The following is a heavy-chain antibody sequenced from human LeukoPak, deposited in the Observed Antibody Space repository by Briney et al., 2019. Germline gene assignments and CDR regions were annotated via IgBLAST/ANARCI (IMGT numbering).Heavy chain of an antibody. CDR2: INKVGSEK. Sequence: GGSLRLSCAASTFTFTSYWMSWVRQAPGKGLEWVAKINKVGSEKYYVDSVKGRFTISIDNAKHSLYLQMNSLRAEDTAVYYCARDRTGNNDFWSGYTTFFDYWGQGTLVTVSS. J-gene: IGHJ4*02. CDR1: TFTFTSYW. CDR3: ARDRTGNNDFWSGYTTFFDY. V-gene: IGHV3-7*01. D-gene: IGHD3-3*01.